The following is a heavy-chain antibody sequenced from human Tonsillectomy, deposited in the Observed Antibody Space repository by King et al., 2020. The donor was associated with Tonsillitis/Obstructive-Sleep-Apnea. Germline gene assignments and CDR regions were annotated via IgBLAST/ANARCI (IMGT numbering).Heavy chain of an antibody. CDR2: IFHSGST. J-gene: IGHJ4*02. V-gene: IGHV4-4*02. D-gene: IGHD3-10*01. Sequence: PLQESGPGLVKPSGTLSLTCGVSGGSISSTNWWIWVRQPPGKGLEWIGEIFHSGSTSYNPSLKSRVTISLDKSKNQFSLKLRSATAADTALYYCARGGFYGSGSPALYFDYWGQGTLVTVSS. CDR1: GGSISSTNW. CDR3: ARGGFYGSGSPALYFDY.